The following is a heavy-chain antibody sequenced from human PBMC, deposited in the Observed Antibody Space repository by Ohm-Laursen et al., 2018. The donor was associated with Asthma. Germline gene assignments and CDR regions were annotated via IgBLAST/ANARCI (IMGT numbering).Heavy chain of an antibody. CDR2: IYWDDDK. CDR1: GLSLSTPGVG. V-gene: IGHV2-5*02. Sequence: TQPLTLTCTFSGLSLSTPGVGVRWIRQPPGKALEWLALIYWDDDKRYSPSLRSRLSITKDTSKNQVVLTMTNMDPVDAATYYCAHSVCSTSCYTAFDIWGQGTMVTVSS. D-gene: IGHD2-2*02. J-gene: IGHJ3*02. CDR3: AHSVCSTSCYTAFDI.